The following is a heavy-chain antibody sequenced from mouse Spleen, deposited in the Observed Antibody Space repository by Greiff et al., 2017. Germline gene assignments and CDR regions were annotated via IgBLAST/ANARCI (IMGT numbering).Heavy chain of an antibody. D-gene: IGHD4-1*01. CDR2: IYPGNSDT. J-gene: IGHJ3*01. CDR3: TSWDRTSFAY. Sequence: VQLQQSGTVLARPGASVKMSCKTSGYTFTSYWMHWVKQRPGQGLEWIGAIYPGNSDTSYNQKFKGKAKLTAVTSASTAYMELSSLTNEDSAVYYCTSWDRTSFAYWGQGTLVTVSA. V-gene: IGHV1-5*01. CDR1: GYTFTSYW.